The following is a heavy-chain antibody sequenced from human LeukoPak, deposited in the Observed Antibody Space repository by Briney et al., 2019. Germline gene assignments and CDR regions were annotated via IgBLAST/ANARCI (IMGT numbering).Heavy chain of an antibody. V-gene: IGHV1-2*02. CDR1: GYSFTGYY. J-gene: IGHJ3*02. Sequence: ASVKVSCKASGYSFTGYYIYWVRQAPGQGLEWMGWINPNSGGTNYAQKFQGGVALTRDTSITTSYMDLSGLTSDDTAVYYCAKVQYLTLDAFDIWGRGTMVTVS. CDR3: AKVQYLTLDAFDI. D-gene: IGHD2-21*02. CDR2: INPNSGGT.